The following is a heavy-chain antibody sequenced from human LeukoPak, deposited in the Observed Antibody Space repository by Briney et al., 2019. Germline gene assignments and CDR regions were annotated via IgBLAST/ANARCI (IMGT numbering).Heavy chain of an antibody. CDR2: ISSSSSYI. V-gene: IGHV3-21*01. J-gene: IGHJ5*02. CDR1: GFTFSSYS. Sequence: PGGSLRLSCAASGFTFSSYSMNWVRQAPGKGLEWVSSISSSSSYIYYADSVKGRFTISRDNAKNSLYLQMNSLRAEDTAVYYCARTAGDIVVVVAADGNWFDPWGQGTLVTVSS. CDR3: ARTAGDIVVVVAADGNWFDP. D-gene: IGHD2-15*01.